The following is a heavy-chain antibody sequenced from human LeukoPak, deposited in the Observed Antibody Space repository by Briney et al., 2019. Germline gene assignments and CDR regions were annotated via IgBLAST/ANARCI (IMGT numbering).Heavy chain of an antibody. V-gene: IGHV1-2*02. CDR3: ARSKRRGDLLDY. D-gene: IGHD2-21*02. CDR1: GYTFCDYY. CDR2: INPKANGT. J-gene: IGHJ4*02. Sequence: ASVKVSCKASGYTFCDYYVHWVRQALGQGLEWMGWINPKANGTNFALKFLGRVTMTRDTSISTAYMELTSLISDDTALYYCARSKRRGDLLDYWGQGTLVTVSS.